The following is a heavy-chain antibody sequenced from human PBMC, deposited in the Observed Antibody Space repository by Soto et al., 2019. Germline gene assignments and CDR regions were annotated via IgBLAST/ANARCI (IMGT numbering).Heavy chain of an antibody. CDR1: GYTFTSYY. CDR2: INPSGGYT. CDR3: ARGSYGYYSYFGLDV. J-gene: IGHJ6*02. Sequence: GASVKVSCKASGYTFTSYYMNWVRQAPGQGLKWLGIINPSGGYTTYAQRFLGRVTMTSDTSTSTVHMELRSLRSDDTAVYYCARGSYGYYSYFGLDVWGQGTTVTVSS. D-gene: IGHD5-18*01. V-gene: IGHV1-46*01.